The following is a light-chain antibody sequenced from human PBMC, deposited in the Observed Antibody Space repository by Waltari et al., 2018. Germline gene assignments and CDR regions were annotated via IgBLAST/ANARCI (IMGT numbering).Light chain of an antibody. J-gene: IGLJ3*02. Sequence: SALTQPRSVSGSPGQSVTLSCTGTTSAVGGYNYVSWYQHHPGKAPKLMIFDVTQRPSGVPDRFSGSKSANTASLTISGLQAEDEADYYCCSFAGTYTWVFGGGTKVTVL. CDR3: CSFAGTYTWV. CDR2: DVT. CDR1: TSAVGGYNY. V-gene: IGLV2-11*01.